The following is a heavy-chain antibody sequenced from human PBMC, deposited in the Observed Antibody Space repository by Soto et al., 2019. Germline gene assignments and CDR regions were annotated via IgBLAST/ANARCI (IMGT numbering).Heavy chain of an antibody. Sequence: QVQLVESGGGVVQPGRSLRLSCAASGFTFSSYGMHWVRQAPGKGLEWVAVISYDGSNKHYADSVKGRFTISRDNFKNTLYRQMNSLRAEDTAVYYCVGGQDGNAFDIWGQGTMVTVSA. D-gene: IGHD2-15*01. CDR1: GFTFSSYG. CDR3: VGGQDGNAFDI. J-gene: IGHJ3*02. V-gene: IGHV3-30*03. CDR2: ISYDGSNK.